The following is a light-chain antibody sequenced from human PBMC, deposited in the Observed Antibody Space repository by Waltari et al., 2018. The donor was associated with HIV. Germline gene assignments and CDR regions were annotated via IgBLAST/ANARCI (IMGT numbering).Light chain of an antibody. J-gene: IGLJ2*01. Sequence: QTVVTQEPSFSVSPGGTVTLTCGLSSGSVSTSYYPSLYQQTPGQAPRTLIYSTNTRSSGVPDRFSGSILGNKAALTITGAQADDESDYYCVLYMGRGISLFGGGTKLTVL. CDR3: VLYMGRGISL. CDR2: STN. CDR1: SGSVSTSYY. V-gene: IGLV8-61*01.